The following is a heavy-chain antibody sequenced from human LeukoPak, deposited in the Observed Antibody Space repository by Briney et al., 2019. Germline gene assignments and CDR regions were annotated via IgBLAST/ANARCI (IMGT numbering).Heavy chain of an antibody. V-gene: IGHV3-21*01. J-gene: IGHJ4*02. Sequence: GGSLRLSCAASGFPFSSYSMNWVRQAPGKGLEWVSSISSSSTYIYYADSVKGRFTISRDNAKNSLYLQMNSLRAEDTAVYYCARDLLGYCSGGSCYSDYWGQGTLVTVSS. CDR2: ISSSSTYI. CDR1: GFPFSSYS. CDR3: ARDLLGYCSGGSCYSDY. D-gene: IGHD2-15*01.